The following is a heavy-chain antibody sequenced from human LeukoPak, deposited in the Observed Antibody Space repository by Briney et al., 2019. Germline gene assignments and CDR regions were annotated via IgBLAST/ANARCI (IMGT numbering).Heavy chain of an antibody. V-gene: IGHV4-4*07. D-gene: IGHD2-15*01. CDR3: ARDAVYGYCSGGSCYLYENWFDP. Sequence: SETLSLTCTVSGGSISSYYWSWIRQPAGKGLEWIGRIYTSGSTNYNPSLKSRVTMSVDTSKNQFSLKLSSVTAADTAVYYCARDAVYGYCSGGSCYLYENWFDPWGQGTLVTVSS. CDR1: GGSISSYY. CDR2: IYTSGST. J-gene: IGHJ5*02.